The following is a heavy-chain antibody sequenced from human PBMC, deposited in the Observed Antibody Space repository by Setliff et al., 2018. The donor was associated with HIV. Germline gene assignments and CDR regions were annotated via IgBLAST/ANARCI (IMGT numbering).Heavy chain of an antibody. CDR1: GAPIDDASYY. D-gene: IGHD3-16*01. J-gene: IGHJ4*02. V-gene: IGHV4-39*01. Sequence: TLSLTCSVSGAPIDDASYYWAWIRQPPGKGLEWIGSIYFSERPYYNPSLSSRVTISVDTSKNQLSLKLSSVTAADTAVYYCARVRGGTSRGFLDYWGQGTLVTVSS. CDR2: IYFSERP. CDR3: ARVRGGTSRGFLDY.